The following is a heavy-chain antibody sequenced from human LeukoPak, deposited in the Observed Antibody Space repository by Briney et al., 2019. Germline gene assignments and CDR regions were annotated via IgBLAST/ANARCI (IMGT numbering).Heavy chain of an antibody. CDR1: GFTFGTHA. CDR3: AKLAGIRGWFVYYFDY. V-gene: IGHV3-23*01. Sequence: PEGSLRLSCAASGFTFGTHAMTWVRQAPGKGLEWVSGMSGRGDTSYYADSVKGRFTISRDNSKNTLFLQMNSLRAEDTAVYYCAKLAGIRGWFVYYFDYWGQGTLVTVS. D-gene: IGHD6-19*01. J-gene: IGHJ4*02. CDR2: MSGRGDTS.